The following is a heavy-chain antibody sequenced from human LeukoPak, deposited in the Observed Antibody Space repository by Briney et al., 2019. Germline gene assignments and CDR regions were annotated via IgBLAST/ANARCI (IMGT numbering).Heavy chain of an antibody. D-gene: IGHD2-2*01. J-gene: IGHJ6*04. CDR3: AKAQRYCSSTSCYSPQDV. Sequence: GGSLRLSCAASGFTISSYAMSWVRQAPGKGLEWVSTMSGSGDNTYYADSVKGRFTISRDNSKNTLYLQMNSLRADDTAVYYCAKAQRYCSSTSCYSPQDVWGKGTTVTVSS. CDR1: GFTISSYA. CDR2: MSGSGDNT. V-gene: IGHV3-23*01.